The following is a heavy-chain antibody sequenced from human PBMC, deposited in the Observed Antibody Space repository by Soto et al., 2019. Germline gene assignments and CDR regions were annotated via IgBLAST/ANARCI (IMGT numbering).Heavy chain of an antibody. V-gene: IGHV3-30*18. J-gene: IGHJ4*02. CDR1: GFTFSSYG. CDR2: ISYDGSNK. CDR3: AKDKDPQGVGYFDY. Sequence: SGGSLRLSCAASGFTFSSYGMHWVRQAPGKGLEWVAVISYDGSNKYYADSVKGRFTISRDNSKNTLYLQMNSLRAEDTAVYYCAKDKDPQGVGYFDYWGQGTLVTVS.